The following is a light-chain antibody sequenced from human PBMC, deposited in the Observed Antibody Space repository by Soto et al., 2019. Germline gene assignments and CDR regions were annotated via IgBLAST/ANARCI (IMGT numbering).Light chain of an antibody. CDR2: KTS. Sequence: DIQLTQSPSTLSASVGDRVTITCRASQSISSSLAWYQQTPGNAPNLLIYKTSTLQSGVPSRFSGSGSGTDFTLTINSPQPDDFATYFCQQYNSYPYTFGQGSKLEIK. CDR1: QSISSS. J-gene: IGKJ2*01. CDR3: QQYNSYPYT. V-gene: IGKV1-5*03.